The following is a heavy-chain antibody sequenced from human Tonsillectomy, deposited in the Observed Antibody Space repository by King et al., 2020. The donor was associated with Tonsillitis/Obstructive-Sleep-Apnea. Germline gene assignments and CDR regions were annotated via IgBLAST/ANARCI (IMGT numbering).Heavy chain of an antibody. CDR3: ARVWNYLDY. CDR2: ISYDGSNK. J-gene: IGHJ4*02. V-gene: IGHV3-30*04. D-gene: IGHD2-21*01. CDR1: GFTFSSYA. Sequence: VQLVESGGGVVQPGRSLRLSCAAPGFTFSSYAMHWVRQAPGKGLEWVAVISYDGSNKYYADSVKGRFTISRDNSKNTLYLQMNSLRAEDTAVYYCARVWNYLDYWGQGTLVTVSS.